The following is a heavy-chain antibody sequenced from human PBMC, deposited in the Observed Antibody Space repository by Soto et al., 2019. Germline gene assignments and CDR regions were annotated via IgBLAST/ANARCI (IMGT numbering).Heavy chain of an antibody. CDR1: GGIFSSNT. CDR2: IIPLFGTA. Sequence: QVYLVQSGAEVKKPGSSVKISCKASGGIFSSNTINWVRQAAGQGLEWMGGIIPLFGTANYAEKFQARVTITADKSTKTAYMELTSLRSEDTAVYYCASKAACGGDCYAFDSWGQGTLVTVSS. V-gene: IGHV1-69*06. CDR3: ASKAACGGDCYAFDS. D-gene: IGHD2-21*02. J-gene: IGHJ4*02.